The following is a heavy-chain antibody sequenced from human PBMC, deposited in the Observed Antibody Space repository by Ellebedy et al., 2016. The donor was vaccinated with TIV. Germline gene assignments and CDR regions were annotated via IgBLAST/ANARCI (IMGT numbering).Heavy chain of an antibody. CDR1: GYTFTTYA. CDR3: ARGRVVGSNTKGTTNWFDP. Sequence: AASVTVSCKASGYTFTTYAVHWVRQAPGQRHEWMGWINAGNGNTKYSQKFQGRVTITRDTSASTAYMELSSLRSEDTAVYYCARGRVVGSNTKGTTNWFDPWGQGTLVTVSS. CDR2: INAGNGNT. J-gene: IGHJ5*02. D-gene: IGHD1-1*01. V-gene: IGHV1-3*01.